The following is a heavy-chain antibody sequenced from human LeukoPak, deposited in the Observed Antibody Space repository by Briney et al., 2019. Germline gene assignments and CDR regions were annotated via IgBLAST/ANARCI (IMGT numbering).Heavy chain of an antibody. J-gene: IGHJ3*01. CDR3: ARDRGTLTLVDAFDF. D-gene: IGHD4-17*01. Sequence: GGSLSLSCAASGFAFRSYTMNWVRLAPGKGLEWVSSISSTTRYKYYADSVKGRSTISRDNANNSLSLEMHSLRAEDTVVYFCARDRGTLTLVDAFDFWGPGTTVTVSS. CDR2: ISSTTRYK. CDR1: GFAFRSYT. V-gene: IGHV3-21*01.